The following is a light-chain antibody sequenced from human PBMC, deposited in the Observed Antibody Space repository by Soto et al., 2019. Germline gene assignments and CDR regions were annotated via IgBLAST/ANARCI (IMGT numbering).Light chain of an antibody. Sequence: QAVVTQPPSASGAPGQTITISCSGSSSNIGSNYVYWYQQLPGTAPKLLIYRNIQRPSGVPDRFSGSKSGTSASLAISGLRSEYEADYYCAAWDDSLGGVLFGGGTKLTVL. J-gene: IGLJ2*01. CDR1: SSNIGSNY. CDR3: AAWDDSLGGVL. V-gene: IGLV1-47*01. CDR2: RNI.